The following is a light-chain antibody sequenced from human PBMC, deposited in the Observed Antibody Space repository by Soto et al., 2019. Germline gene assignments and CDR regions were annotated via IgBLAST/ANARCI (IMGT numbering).Light chain of an antibody. CDR3: QQYSQWPLYT. V-gene: IGKV3-15*01. CDR1: QSVNSD. CDR2: DAS. Sequence: EVVMRQSPATVPASPGERVTLSCRASQSVNSDLAWYQQTPGQAPRPLIYDASTRAAGVPARFSGSGSGTEFTLTISSLQSEDFALYYCQQYSQWPLYTFGQGTKVDIK. J-gene: IGKJ2*01.